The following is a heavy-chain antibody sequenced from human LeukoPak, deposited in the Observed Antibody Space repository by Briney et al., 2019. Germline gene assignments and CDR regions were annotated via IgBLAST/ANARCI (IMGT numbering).Heavy chain of an antibody. Sequence: SETLSLTCTVSGGSINTYYWSWIRQPAGKGLEWIGRLYTSGSTNYNPSLKSRVTMSVDTSKNQLSLKLTSVTAADTAVYYCARDGPENSGLTSSTVWGQGTLVTVSS. D-gene: IGHD4-23*01. J-gene: IGHJ4*02. CDR1: GGSINTYY. V-gene: IGHV4-4*07. CDR2: LYTSGST. CDR3: ARDGPENSGLTSSTV.